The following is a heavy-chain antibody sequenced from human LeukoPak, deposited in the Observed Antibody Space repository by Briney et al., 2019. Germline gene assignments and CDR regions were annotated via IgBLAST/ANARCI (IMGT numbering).Heavy chain of an antibody. CDR3: ARAVPYYDSSGYSGAFDI. V-gene: IGHV1-46*01. Sequence: ASVKVSCKASGYTFTSYYMHWVRQAPGQGLEWMGIINPSGGSTSYAQKFQGRVTMTRDTSTSTVYMELSSLRSEDTAVYYCARAVPYYDSSGYSGAFDIWSQGTMVTVSS. J-gene: IGHJ3*02. CDR2: INPSGGST. CDR1: GYTFTSYY. D-gene: IGHD3-22*01.